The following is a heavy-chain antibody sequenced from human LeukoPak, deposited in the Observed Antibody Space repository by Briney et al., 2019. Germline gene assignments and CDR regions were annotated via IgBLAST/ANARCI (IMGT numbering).Heavy chain of an antibody. CDR1: AFSFSNYG. CDR2: TWYDGSNE. J-gene: IGHJ4*02. V-gene: IGHV3-33*01. D-gene: IGHD4/OR15-4a*01. CDR3: ARGGATYFDY. Sequence: GGSLRLSCAASAFSFSNYGMHWVRQAPGKGLEWVAVTWYDGSNEYYADSVKGRFTISRDNSKDTLYLQMNSLRVEDTAVYYCARGGATYFDYWGQGTLVTVSS.